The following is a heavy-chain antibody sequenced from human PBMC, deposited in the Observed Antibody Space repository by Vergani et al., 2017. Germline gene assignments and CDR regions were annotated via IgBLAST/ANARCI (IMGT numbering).Heavy chain of an antibody. CDR2: IYHSGST. Sequence: QVQLQESGPGLVKPSETLSLTCAVSGYSISSGYYWGWIRQPPGKGLEWIGSIYHSGSTYYNPSLKSRVTISVDTSKNQFSLKLSSVTAADTAVYYCARQTSWRYYDFWSGYYTGMGYDAFDIWGQGTMVTVSS. J-gene: IGHJ3*02. CDR3: ARQTSWRYYDFWSGYYTGMGYDAFDI. D-gene: IGHD3-3*01. V-gene: IGHV4-38-2*01. CDR1: GYSISSGYY.